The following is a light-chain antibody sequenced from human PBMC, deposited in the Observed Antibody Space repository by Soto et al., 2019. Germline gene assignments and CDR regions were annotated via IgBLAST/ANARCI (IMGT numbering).Light chain of an antibody. J-gene: IGKJ4*01. Sequence: EIVLTQSPATLSLSTGDRATLSCRASQSVSSYLAWYQQKPGQAPRLLIYDASNRAAGIPARFSGSGSGTDFTLTITSLEPEDFAVYYCQQRSDWPSAFGGGTKVEL. CDR1: QSVSSY. V-gene: IGKV3-11*01. CDR3: QQRSDWPSA. CDR2: DAS.